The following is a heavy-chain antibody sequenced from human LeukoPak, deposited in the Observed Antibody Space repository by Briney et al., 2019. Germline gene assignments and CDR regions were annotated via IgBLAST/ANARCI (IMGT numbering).Heavy chain of an antibody. CDR1: GFTFDDYA. J-gene: IGHJ4*02. V-gene: IGHV3-43D*04. CDR3: AKDAYYYDSSGYYDY. D-gene: IGHD3-22*01. Sequence: GRSLRLSCAASGFTFDDYAMHWVRKAPGKGLEWVSLISWDGGSTYYADSVKGRFTISGDNSKNSLYLQMNSLRAEDTALYYCAKDAYYYDSSGYYDYWGQGTLVTVSS. CDR2: ISWDGGST.